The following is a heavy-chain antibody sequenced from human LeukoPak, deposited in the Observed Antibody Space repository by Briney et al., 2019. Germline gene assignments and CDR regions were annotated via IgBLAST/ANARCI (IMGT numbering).Heavy chain of an antibody. D-gene: IGHD1-1*01. CDR1: GGSFSGYY. J-gene: IGHJ4*02. CDR3: ARGRVGMGYSANVDY. Sequence: SETLSLTCAVYGGSFSGYYWSWIRQPPGKGLEWIGEINHSGSTNYNPSLKSRVTISVDTSKNQFSLKLSSVTAADTAVYYCARGRVGMGYSANVDYWGQGTLVTVSS. V-gene: IGHV4-34*01. CDR2: INHSGST.